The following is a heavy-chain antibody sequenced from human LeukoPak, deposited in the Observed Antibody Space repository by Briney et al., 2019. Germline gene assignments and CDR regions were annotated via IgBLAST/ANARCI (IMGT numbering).Heavy chain of an antibody. D-gene: IGHD3-22*01. CDR2: IWYDGSNK. CDR1: GFTFSSYG. Sequence: GGSLRLSCAASGFTFSSYGMHWVRQAPGKGLEWVAVIWYDGSNKYYADSVKGRFTISRDNSKNTLYLQMNSLRAEDTAVYYCATVAGIKGSRGYQYYFDHWGQGTLVTVSS. V-gene: IGHV3-33*01. CDR3: ATVAGIKGSRGYQYYFDH. J-gene: IGHJ4*02.